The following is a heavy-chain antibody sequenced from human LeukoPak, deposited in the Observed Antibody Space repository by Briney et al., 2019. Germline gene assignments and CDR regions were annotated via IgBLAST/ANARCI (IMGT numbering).Heavy chain of an antibody. CDR3: ARANRITIFGVVINYYYYYMDV. CDR1: GYTFTSYA. Sequence: ASVKVSCKASGYTFTSYAMNWVRQAPGQGLEWMGWINTNTGNPTYAQGFTGRFVFSLDTSVSTAYLQISSLKAEDTAVYYCARANRITIFGVVINYYYYYMDVWGKGTTVTVSS. V-gene: IGHV7-4-1*02. J-gene: IGHJ6*03. CDR2: INTNTGNP. D-gene: IGHD3-3*01.